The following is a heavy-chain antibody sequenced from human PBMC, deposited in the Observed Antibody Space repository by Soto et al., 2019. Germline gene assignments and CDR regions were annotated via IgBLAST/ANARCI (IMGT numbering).Heavy chain of an antibody. CDR2: ISWNSGSI. CDR1: GFTFDDYA. CDR3: AKGRKAGYTVTTFDY. J-gene: IGHJ4*02. D-gene: IGHD4-17*01. V-gene: IGHV3-9*01. Sequence: GGSLRLSCAASGFTFDDYAMHWVRQAPGKGLEWVSGISWNSGSIGYADSVKGRFTISRDNAKNSLYLQMNSLRAEDTALYYCAKGRKAGYTVTTFDYWGQGTLVTVSS.